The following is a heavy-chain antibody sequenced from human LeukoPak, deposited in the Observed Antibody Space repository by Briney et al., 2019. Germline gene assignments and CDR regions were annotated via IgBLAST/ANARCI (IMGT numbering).Heavy chain of an antibody. V-gene: IGHV4-59*01. J-gene: IGHJ4*02. CDR1: GGSISSYY. CDR3: ARSNYGDPGGFDY. D-gene: IGHD4-17*01. Sequence: SETLSLTCTVSGGSISSYYWSWIRQPPGKGLEWIGYIYYSGSTNYNPSLKSRVTISVDTSKSQFSLKLSSVTAADTAVYYCARSNYGDPGGFDYWGQGTLVTVSS. CDR2: IYYSGST.